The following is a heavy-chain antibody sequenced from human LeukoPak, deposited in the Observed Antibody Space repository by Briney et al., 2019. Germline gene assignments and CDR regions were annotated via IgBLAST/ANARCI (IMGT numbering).Heavy chain of an antibody. V-gene: IGHV1-2*06. Sequence: ASVKVSCKASGYTFTGYYMHWVRQAPGQGLEWMGRINPNSGGTNYAQKFQGRVTMTRDTSISTAYMELSRLRSDDTAVYYCARGIQLWYVWDYWGQGTLVTVPS. D-gene: IGHD5-18*01. CDR1: GYTFTGYY. J-gene: IGHJ4*02. CDR3: ARGIQLWYVWDY. CDR2: INPNSGGT.